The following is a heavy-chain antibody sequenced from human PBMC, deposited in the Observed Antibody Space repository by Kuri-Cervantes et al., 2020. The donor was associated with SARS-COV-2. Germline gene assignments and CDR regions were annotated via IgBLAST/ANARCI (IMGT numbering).Heavy chain of an antibody. CDR1: GGSISRTKYY. CDR3: ARLWGQPSSSWSYWYFDL. D-gene: IGHD6-13*01. J-gene: IGHJ2*01. Sequence: GSLRLSCTVSGGSISRTKYYWGWIRQPPGKGLEWIGSIYCSGSTYYNPSLKSRVTISVDTSKNQFSLKLSSVTAADTAVYYCARLWGQPSSSWSYWYFDLWGRGSLVTVSS. V-gene: IGHV4-39*01. CDR2: IYCSGST.